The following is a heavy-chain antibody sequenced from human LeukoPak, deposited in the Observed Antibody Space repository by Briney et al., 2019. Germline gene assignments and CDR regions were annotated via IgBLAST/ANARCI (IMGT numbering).Heavy chain of an antibody. CDR2: ISAYNGNT. V-gene: IGHV1-18*01. Sequence: GVSVTVSCKASGSSFPSYGISWVRQAPAQGLEWMGWISAYNGNTNYAQKLQGRVTMTKDTSTSTAYMELRSLRSDDTAVYYCARATIKQQLVPWELDPWGQGTLVTVSS. CDR1: GSSFPSYG. CDR3: ARATIKQQLVPWELDP. D-gene: IGHD6-13*01. J-gene: IGHJ5*02.